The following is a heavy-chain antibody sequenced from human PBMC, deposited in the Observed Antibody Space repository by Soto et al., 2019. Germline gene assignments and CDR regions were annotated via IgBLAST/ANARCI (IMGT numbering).Heavy chain of an antibody. CDR3: ALWFGLIYYYGIDV. J-gene: IGHJ6*02. V-gene: IGHV1-2*02. Sequence: VASVKVSCKASGYTFTGYYMHWVRQAPGQGLEWMGWINPNSGGTNYAQKFQGRVTMTRDTSISTAYMELSRLRSDDTAVYYCALWFGLIYYYGIDVWGQGTTVTVSS. D-gene: IGHD3-10*01. CDR2: INPNSGGT. CDR1: GYTFTGYY.